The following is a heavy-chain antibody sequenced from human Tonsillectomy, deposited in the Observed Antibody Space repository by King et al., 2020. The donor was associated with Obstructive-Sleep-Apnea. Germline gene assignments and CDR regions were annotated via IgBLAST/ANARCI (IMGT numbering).Heavy chain of an antibody. Sequence: VQLVESGGGVVQPWSSLRLSCAASGFTFSNYAMHWVRQGPVKGLEGVAVISYDGVNKFYADSMKGLFTISRDNYKNTLWLQMDSLRAEDTAVYYCARDRISGGYSVRGMDVWGQGTTVTVSS. CDR1: GFTFSNYA. CDR2: ISYDGVNK. V-gene: IGHV3-30*04. D-gene: IGHD1-26*01. J-gene: IGHJ6*02. CDR3: ARDRISGGYSVRGMDV.